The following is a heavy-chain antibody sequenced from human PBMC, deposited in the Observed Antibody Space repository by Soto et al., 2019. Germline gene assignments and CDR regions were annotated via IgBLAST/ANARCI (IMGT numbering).Heavy chain of an antibody. J-gene: IGHJ4*02. CDR2: ISYDGSNK. CDR3: AKDGQDCSGGSCYYSFFDY. D-gene: IGHD2-15*01. CDR1: GFTFSSYG. V-gene: IGHV3-30*18. Sequence: GGSLRLSCAASGFTFSSYGMHWVRQAPGKGLEWVAVISYDGSNKYYADSVKGRFTISRDNSKNTLYLQMNSLRAEDTAVYYCAKDGQDCSGGSCYYSFFDYWGQGTLVTVSS.